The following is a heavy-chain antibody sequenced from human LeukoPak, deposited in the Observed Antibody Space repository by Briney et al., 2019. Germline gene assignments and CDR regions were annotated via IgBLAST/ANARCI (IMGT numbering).Heavy chain of an antibody. CDR3: ARGLLFSWFDP. V-gene: IGHV4-31*03. CDR1: GGSISSGGYY. Sequence: SETLSLTCTVSGGSISSGGYYWSWIRQHPGKGLEWIGYIYYSGSTYYNPSLKSRVTISVDTSKSQFSLKLSSVTAADTAVYYCARGLLFSWFDPWGQGTLVTVSS. D-gene: IGHD2-21*02. CDR2: IYYSGST. J-gene: IGHJ5*02.